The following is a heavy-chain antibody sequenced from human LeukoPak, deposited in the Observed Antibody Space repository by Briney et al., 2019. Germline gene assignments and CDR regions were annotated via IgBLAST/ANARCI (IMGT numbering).Heavy chain of an antibody. CDR2: IYHSGNT. CDR1: GDSISSSHW. Sequence: SGTLSLTCAVSGDSISSSHWWSWVRQPPGKGLEWIGEIYHSGNTNYNPSLKSRVTMSVDKSKNQFSLKLSSVTAADTAVYYCARDIKQAPYYFDYWGQGTLVTVSS. V-gene: IGHV4-4*02. J-gene: IGHJ4*02. CDR3: ARDIKQAPYYFDY.